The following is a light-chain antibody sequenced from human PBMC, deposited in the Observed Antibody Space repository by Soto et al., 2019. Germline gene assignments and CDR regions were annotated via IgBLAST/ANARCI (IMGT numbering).Light chain of an antibody. CDR2: DVS. V-gene: IGLV2-14*01. Sequence: QSALTQPASVSGSPGQSITISCTGTSSDVGGYNYVSWYQQHPGKAPKLMIYDVSNRPSGVPNRFSGSKSGNTASLTISGLQAEDEADYYCSSYTSSNTLHVLFGGGTKLIVL. CDR1: SSDVGGYNY. CDR3: SSYTSSNTLHVL. J-gene: IGLJ2*01.